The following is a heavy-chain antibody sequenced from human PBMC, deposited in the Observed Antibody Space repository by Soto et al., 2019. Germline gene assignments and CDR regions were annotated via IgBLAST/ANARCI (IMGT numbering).Heavy chain of an antibody. Sequence: SETLSLTCTVSGGSISSGGYYRSWIRQHPGKGLEWIGYIYYSGSTYYNPSLKSRVTISVDTSKNQFSLKLSSVTAADTAVYYCAREKITMVRGVIKRTYYCSGMDVWGQGTTVTVSS. J-gene: IGHJ6*02. D-gene: IGHD3-10*01. CDR2: IYYSGST. V-gene: IGHV4-31*03. CDR1: GGSISSGGYY. CDR3: AREKITMVRGVIKRTYYCSGMDV.